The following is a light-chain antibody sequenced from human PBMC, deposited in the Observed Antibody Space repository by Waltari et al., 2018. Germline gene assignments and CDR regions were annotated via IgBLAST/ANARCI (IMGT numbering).Light chain of an antibody. CDR3: ATWDDSLSGRV. V-gene: IGLV1-44*01. J-gene: IGLJ3*02. Sequence: QSVLTPPPSTSGTPGPMVTIPCSGCTSNIGTNTVTWYQLLPGTATKTVIFANYHRPSGVPDRFSASKSGTSASLVISGLQSEDEADYFCATWDDSLSGRVFGGGTKVTVL. CDR2: ANY. CDR1: TSNIGTNT.